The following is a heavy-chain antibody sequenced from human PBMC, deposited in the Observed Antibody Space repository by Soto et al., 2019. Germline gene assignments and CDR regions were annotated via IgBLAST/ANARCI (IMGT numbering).Heavy chain of an antibody. V-gene: IGHV1-69*02. Sequence: QVQLVQSGAEVKKPGSSVKVSCKASGDTFSSYTISWVRQAPGQGLEWMGRIIPILAITNYAQKFQGRVTITADKSTSTAYMELSSLTSEDTAIYYCARGGSSGRFYYFDYWGQGTLVTVSS. D-gene: IGHD6-19*01. CDR3: ARGGSSGRFYYFDY. J-gene: IGHJ4*02. CDR2: IIPILAIT. CDR1: GDTFSSYT.